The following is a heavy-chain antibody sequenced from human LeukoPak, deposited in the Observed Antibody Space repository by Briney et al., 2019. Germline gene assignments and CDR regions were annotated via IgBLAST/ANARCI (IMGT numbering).Heavy chain of an antibody. CDR3: AKGVPDYIDFFDY. J-gene: IGHJ4*02. D-gene: IGHD3-10*01. CDR1: GFTFTSYA. CDR2: ISGSGGST. Sequence: PGGSLRLSCEASGFTFTSYAMSWVRQAPGKGLEWVSTISGSGGSTYYADSVKGRITISRDNSKNTLYLQVNSLRAEDTAVYYCAKGVPDYIDFFDYWGQGTLVTVSS. V-gene: IGHV3-23*01.